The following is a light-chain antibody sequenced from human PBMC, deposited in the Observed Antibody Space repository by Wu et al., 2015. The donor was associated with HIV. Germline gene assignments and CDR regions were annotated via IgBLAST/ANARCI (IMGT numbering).Light chain of an antibody. V-gene: IGKV3-11*01. Sequence: EIVLTQSPATLSFSPGETATLSCRASQSVSGTLAWYQQRPGQAPRLLIYDASTRATGIPARFSGSGSGTDFTLTISSLEPEDFAVYYCQHRSNWPTFGQGTKVEIQ. CDR3: QHRSNWPT. CDR2: DAS. CDR1: QSVSGT. J-gene: IGKJ1*01.